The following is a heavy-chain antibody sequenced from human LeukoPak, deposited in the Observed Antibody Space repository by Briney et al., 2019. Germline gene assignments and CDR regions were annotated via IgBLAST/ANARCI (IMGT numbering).Heavy chain of an antibody. V-gene: IGHV3-23*01. CDR1: GFSFSSYA. CDR3: TKEGRPNSGGGYYDY. D-gene: IGHD3-22*01. Sequence: GGSLRLSCAASGFSFSSYAMGWVRQAPGKGLEWVSTINENSGRTYYADSVKGRFTVSRDNSRNTLYLQMNSLRAEDTAVYYCTKEGRPNSGGGYYDYWGQGTRLTVSS. CDR2: INENSGRT. J-gene: IGHJ4*02.